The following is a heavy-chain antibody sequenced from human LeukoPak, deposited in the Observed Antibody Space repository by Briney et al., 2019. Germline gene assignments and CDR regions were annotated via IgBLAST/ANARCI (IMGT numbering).Heavy chain of an antibody. Sequence: ASVKVSCKASGYTFTGYYVHWVRQAPGQGLEWMGWINPNSGGTNYAQKFQGRVTMTRDTSISTAYMELSRLRSDDTAVYYCAREDYIDPLPYYWGQGTLVTVSS. CDR3: AREDYIDPLPYY. J-gene: IGHJ4*02. CDR2: INPNSGGT. D-gene: IGHD3-10*01. CDR1: GYTFTGYY. V-gene: IGHV1-2*02.